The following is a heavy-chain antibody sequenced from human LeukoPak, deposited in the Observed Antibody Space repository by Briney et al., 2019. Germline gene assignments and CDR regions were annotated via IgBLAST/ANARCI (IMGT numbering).Heavy chain of an antibody. CDR1: GYTLTELS. CDR3: ATNRGRWFGETDVWFHP. Sequence: ASVKVSCKVSGYTLTELSMHWVRQAPGKGLEWMGGFDPEDDEPVYAQKFLGRVTLTEDTSTDTAYMEMSSLRFEDTAVYYCATNRGRWFGETDVWFHPWGQGTLVTVSS. D-gene: IGHD3-10*01. CDR2: FDPEDDEP. V-gene: IGHV1-24*01. J-gene: IGHJ5*02.